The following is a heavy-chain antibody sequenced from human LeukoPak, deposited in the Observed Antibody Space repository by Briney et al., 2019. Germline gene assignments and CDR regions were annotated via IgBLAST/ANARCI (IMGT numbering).Heavy chain of an antibody. CDR1: GGSISSYY. J-gene: IGHJ4*02. D-gene: IGHD5-18*01. CDR3: ARVGYSYGYSFDY. Sequence: SETLSLTCTVSGGSISSYYWSWIRQPPGKGLEWIGHIYYSGSTNYNPSLKSRVTISVDTSKNQFSLKLSSVTAADTAVYYCARVGYSYGYSFDYWGQGTLVTVSS. V-gene: IGHV4-59*01. CDR2: IYYSGST.